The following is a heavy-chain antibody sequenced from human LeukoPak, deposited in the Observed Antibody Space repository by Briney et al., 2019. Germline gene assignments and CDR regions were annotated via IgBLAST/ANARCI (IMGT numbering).Heavy chain of an antibody. Sequence: SETLSLTCTVSGGSISSSSYYWGWIRQPPGKGLEWIGSIYYSGSTYYNPSLKSRVTISVDTSKNQFSLKLSSETDADTAVYYCASAMTTVTTQWFDPWGQGTLVTVSS. CDR3: ASAMTTVTTQWFDP. J-gene: IGHJ5*02. D-gene: IGHD4-17*01. V-gene: IGHV4-39*01. CDR1: GGSISSSSYY. CDR2: IYYSGST.